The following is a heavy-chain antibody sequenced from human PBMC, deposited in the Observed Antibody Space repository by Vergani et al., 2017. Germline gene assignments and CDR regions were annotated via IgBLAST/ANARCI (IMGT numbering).Heavy chain of an antibody. Sequence: EVELLQSGGGLVQPGGSLRLSCVASGFTLENYATTWVRQAPGKGLERVSTIGSNDGRKYHADSLKGRFLISRDSYKNILLPQMHSLRADDTAIYYCAGDRVMWTVPDSFDVWGTGTVVAVSP. D-gene: IGHD3/OR15-3a*01. CDR2: IGSNDGRK. CDR3: AGDRVMWTVPDSFDV. J-gene: IGHJ3*01. V-gene: IGHV3-23*01. CDR1: GFTLENYA.